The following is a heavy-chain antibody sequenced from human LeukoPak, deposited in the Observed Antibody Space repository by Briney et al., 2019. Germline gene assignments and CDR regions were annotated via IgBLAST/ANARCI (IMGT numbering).Heavy chain of an antibody. CDR1: GGSISSYY. CDR2: IYTSGST. J-gene: IGHJ5*02. D-gene: IGHD6-19*01. V-gene: IGHV4-4*09. Sequence: SETLSLTCTVSGGSISSYYWSWIRQPPGKGLEWIAYIYTSGSTNYNPSLKSRVTISVDTSKNQFSLKLSSVTAADTAVYYCARGITVAGVLVFDPWGQGALVTASS. CDR3: ARGITVAGVLVFDP.